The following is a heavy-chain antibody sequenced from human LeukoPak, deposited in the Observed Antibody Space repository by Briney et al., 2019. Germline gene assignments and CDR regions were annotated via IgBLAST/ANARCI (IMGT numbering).Heavy chain of an antibody. CDR1: GGSFSGYY. Sequence: SETLSLTCAVYGGSFSGYYWSWIRQPPGKGLEWIGEINHSGSTNYNPSLKSRVTISVDTSKNQFSPKLSSVTAADTAVYYCASSGWYLNWFDPWGQGTLVTVSS. CDR3: ASSGWYLNWFDP. J-gene: IGHJ5*02. V-gene: IGHV4-34*01. D-gene: IGHD6-19*01. CDR2: INHSGST.